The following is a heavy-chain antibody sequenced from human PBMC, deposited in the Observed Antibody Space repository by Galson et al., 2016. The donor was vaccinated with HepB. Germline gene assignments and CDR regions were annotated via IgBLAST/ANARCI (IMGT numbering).Heavy chain of an antibody. Sequence: SLRLSCAASGFTFSNFWMSWVRQLPGKGLEWVAVISHDGSYKYFADSVKGRFTISRDISQSTLYLQMNSLTTEETAVYYCKLYGSGSDNFDYWGQGTRVTVSS. CDR2: ISHDGSYK. J-gene: IGHJ4*02. CDR3: KLYGSGSDNFDY. CDR1: GFTFSNFW. V-gene: IGHV3-30*03. D-gene: IGHD3-10*01.